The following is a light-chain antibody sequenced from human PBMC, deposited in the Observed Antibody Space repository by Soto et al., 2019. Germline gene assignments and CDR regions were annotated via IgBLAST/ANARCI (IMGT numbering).Light chain of an antibody. J-gene: IGKJ1*01. CDR3: QQSFTTPVT. Sequence: DIQMTHSPSSLSASVLYIVTITCRASQIIGTYLNGYQQKSGKAPKLLIYAASNLQSGVPSRFSGSGSGTDFTLTISSLQPEDFATYYCQQSFTTPVTFGQGTKVDIK. CDR2: AAS. V-gene: IGKV1-39*01. CDR1: QIIGTY.